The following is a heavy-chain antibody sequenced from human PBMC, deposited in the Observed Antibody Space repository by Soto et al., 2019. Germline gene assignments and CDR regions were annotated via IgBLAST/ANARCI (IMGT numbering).Heavy chain of an antibody. D-gene: IGHD3-22*01. Sequence: ASVKVSCKAPGYTFTSYYMHWVRQAPGQGLEWMGIINPSGGSTSYAQKFQGRVTMTRDTSTGTVYMELSSLRSEDTAVYYCARGLPPYYYDSSGYYGNWFDPWGQGTLVTVSS. CDR2: INPSGGST. V-gene: IGHV1-46*01. CDR3: ARGLPPYYYDSSGYYGNWFDP. J-gene: IGHJ5*02. CDR1: GYTFTSYY.